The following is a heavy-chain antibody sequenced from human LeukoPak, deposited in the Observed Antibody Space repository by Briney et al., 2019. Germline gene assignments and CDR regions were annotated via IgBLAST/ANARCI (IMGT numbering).Heavy chain of an antibody. CDR3: AKEGGGSYYFDY. Sequence: GGSLRLSCAASGFTFSSYGMHWVRQAPAKGLEWVSVISYDGSNKYYADSVKGRFTISRDNSKNTLYLQMNSLRAEDTAVYYCAKEGGGSYYFDYWGQGTLVTVSS. V-gene: IGHV3-30*18. D-gene: IGHD2-15*01. CDR2: ISYDGSNK. J-gene: IGHJ4*02. CDR1: GFTFSSYG.